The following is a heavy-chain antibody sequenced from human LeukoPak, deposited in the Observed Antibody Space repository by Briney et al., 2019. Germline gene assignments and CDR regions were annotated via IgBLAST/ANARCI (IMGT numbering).Heavy chain of an antibody. V-gene: IGHV3-30*18. D-gene: IGHD1-26*01. J-gene: IGHJ4*02. CDR1: GFTFSSYG. Sequence: GRSLRLSCAASGFTFSSYGMHWVRQAPGKGLEWVAVISYDGSNRYYADSVKGRFTISRDNSKNTLYLQMNSLRAEDTAVYYCAKELIVGAGDYWGQGTLVTVSS. CDR2: ISYDGSNR. CDR3: AKELIVGAGDY.